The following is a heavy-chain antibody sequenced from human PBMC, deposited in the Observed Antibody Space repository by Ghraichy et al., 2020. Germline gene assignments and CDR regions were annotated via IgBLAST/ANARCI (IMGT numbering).Heavy chain of an antibody. D-gene: IGHD3-10*01. CDR1: GFTFSNAW. J-gene: IGHJ3*02. CDR3: TTKSIVRGVILIHAFDI. CDR2: IKSKTDGGTT. Sequence: GESLNISCAASGFTFSNAWMSWVRQAPGKGLEWVGRIKSKTDGGTTDYAAPVKGRFTISRDDSKNTLYLQMNSLKTEDTAVYYCTTKSIVRGVILIHAFDIWGQGTMVTVSS. V-gene: IGHV3-15*01.